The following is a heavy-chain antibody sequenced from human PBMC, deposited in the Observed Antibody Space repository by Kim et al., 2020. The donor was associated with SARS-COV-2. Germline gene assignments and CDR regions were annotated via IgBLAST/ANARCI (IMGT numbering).Heavy chain of an antibody. CDR1: GFTFSSYS. D-gene: IGHD3-9*01. V-gene: IGHV3-48*02. CDR3: ARDRRDPVLRYFDWLSTPHYDAFDI. Sequence: GGSLRLSCAASGFTFSSYSMNWVRQAPGKGLEWVSYISSSSSTIYYADSVKGRFTISRDNAKNSLYLQMNSLRDEDTAVYYCARDRRDPVLRYFDWLSTPHYDAFDIWGQGTMVTVSS. J-gene: IGHJ3*02. CDR2: ISSSSSTI.